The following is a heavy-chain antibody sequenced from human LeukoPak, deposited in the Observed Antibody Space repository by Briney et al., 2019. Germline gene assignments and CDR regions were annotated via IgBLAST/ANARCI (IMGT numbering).Heavy chain of an antibody. J-gene: IGHJ6*03. D-gene: IGHD2-15*01. CDR1: GGSISS. CDR2: IYTSGST. Sequence: SETLSLTCTVSGGSISSFYWSWFYWSWIRQPAGKGLEWIGRIYTSGSTNYNPSLKSRVTISVDTSKNQFSLKLSSVTAADTAVYYCARGIVVVAQLGFYFYYMDVWGKGTTVTISS. CDR3: ARGIVVVAQLGFYFYYMDV. V-gene: IGHV4-61*02.